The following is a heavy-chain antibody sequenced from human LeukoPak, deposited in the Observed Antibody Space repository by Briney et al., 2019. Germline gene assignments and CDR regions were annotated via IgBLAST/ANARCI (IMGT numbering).Heavy chain of an antibody. Sequence: GGSLRLSCAASGFTFSSYGMSWVRQAPGKGLEWVSTISGSGGSTYSADSVKGRFTISRDNSKNTLYLQMNSLRAEDTAVYYCARGNDFWSGYYKSSGGYYMDVWGKGTTVTVSS. CDR3: ARGNDFWSGYYKSSGGYYMDV. J-gene: IGHJ6*03. V-gene: IGHV3-23*01. CDR1: GFTFSSYG. CDR2: ISGSGGST. D-gene: IGHD3-3*01.